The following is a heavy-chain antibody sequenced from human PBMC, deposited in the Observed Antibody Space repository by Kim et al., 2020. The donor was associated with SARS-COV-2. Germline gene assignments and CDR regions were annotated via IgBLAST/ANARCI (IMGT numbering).Heavy chain of an antibody. V-gene: IGHV4-38-2*01. CDR1: DHSTSSGYY. Sequence: SETLSLTCAVADHSTSSGYYWGWIRQPPGKGPVWIVSIHQSGSTYYNPSLKSRVFISIDTSKNQFSLRLNSVTAADTAVYYCTSKYYYDSSGYYYADWWGQGTLVTVSS. J-gene: IGHJ4*02. D-gene: IGHD3-22*01. CDR2: IHQSGST. CDR3: TSKYYYDSSGYYYADW.